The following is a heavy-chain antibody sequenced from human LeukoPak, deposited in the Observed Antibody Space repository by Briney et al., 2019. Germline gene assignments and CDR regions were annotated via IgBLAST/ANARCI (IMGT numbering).Heavy chain of an antibody. Sequence: PSETLSLTCTVSGGSISSSSYYWGWIRQPPGKGLEWIGSIYYSGSTYYNPSLKSRVTISVDTSKNQFSLKLSSVTAADTAVYYCARGWYQLLSSFDYWGQGTLVTVSS. CDR3: ARGWYQLLSSFDY. CDR2: IYYSGST. V-gene: IGHV4-39*07. CDR1: GGSISSSSYY. J-gene: IGHJ4*02. D-gene: IGHD2-2*01.